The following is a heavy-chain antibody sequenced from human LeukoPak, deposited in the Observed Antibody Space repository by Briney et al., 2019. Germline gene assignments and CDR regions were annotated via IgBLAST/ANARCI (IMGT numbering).Heavy chain of an antibody. CDR2: IYTSGST. J-gene: IGHJ4*02. D-gene: IGHD5-12*01. Sequence: SETLSLTCTVSGGSISSGSYYWSWIRQPAGKGLEWIGRIYTSGSTNYNPSLKSRVTISLDTSKNQFSLKLSSVTAADTAVYYCARASALAFDYWGQGTLVTVSS. CDR3: ARASALAFDY. V-gene: IGHV4-61*02. CDR1: GGSISSGSYY.